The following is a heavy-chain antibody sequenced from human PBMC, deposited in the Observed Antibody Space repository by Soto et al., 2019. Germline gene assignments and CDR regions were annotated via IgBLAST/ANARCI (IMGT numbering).Heavy chain of an antibody. Sequence: SETLSLTCTVSGGSISSSSYYWGWIRQPPGKGLEWIGSIYYSGSTYYNPSLKSRVTISVDTSKNQFSLKLSSVTAADTAVYYCARHRQWLGSIEYWGQGTLVTVSS. V-gene: IGHV4-39*01. CDR2: IYYSGST. J-gene: IGHJ4*02. CDR1: GGSISSSSYY. D-gene: IGHD6-19*01. CDR3: ARHRQWLGSIEY.